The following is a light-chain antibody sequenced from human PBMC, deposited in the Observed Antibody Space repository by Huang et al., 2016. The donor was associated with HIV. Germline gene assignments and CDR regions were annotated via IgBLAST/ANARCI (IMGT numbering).Light chain of an antibody. CDR3: QQYNSYPYT. CDR1: QSISSW. CDR2: QAS. V-gene: IGKV1-5*03. Sequence: DIQMTQSPSTLSASVGDRVAIPCRASQSISSWLAWYQQKPGKAPKLLLSQASSLESGVPSRFRASGSGTDFTLTINSLQPDDLATYHCQQYNSYPYTFGQGTKLEIK. J-gene: IGKJ2*01.